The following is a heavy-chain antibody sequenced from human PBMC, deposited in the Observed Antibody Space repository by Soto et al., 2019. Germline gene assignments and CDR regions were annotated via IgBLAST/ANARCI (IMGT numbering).Heavy chain of an antibody. J-gene: IGHJ5*02. CDR2: IIPIFGTA. D-gene: IGHD3-16*02. Sequence: SVKVSCKASGGTFSSYAISWVRQAPGQGLEWMGGIIPIFGTANYAQKFQGRVTITADESTSTAYMELRSLRSEDTAVYYCASSMITFGGVIDNWFDPWGQGTLVTVSS. CDR1: GGTFSSYA. V-gene: IGHV1-69*13. CDR3: ASSMITFGGVIDNWFDP.